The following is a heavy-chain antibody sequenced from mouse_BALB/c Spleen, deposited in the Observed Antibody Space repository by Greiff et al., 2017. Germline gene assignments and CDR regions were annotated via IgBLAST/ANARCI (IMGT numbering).Heavy chain of an antibody. J-gene: IGHJ2*01. CDR1: GYAFSSYW. V-gene: IGHV1-80*01. Sequence: VQLQQSGAELVRPGSSVKISCKASGYAFSSYWMHWVKQRPGQGLEWIGQIYPGDGDTNYNGKFKGKATLTADKSSSTAYMQLSSLTSEDSAVYICAREGSLVSPFDYWGQGTTLTVSS. CDR2: IYPGDGDT. CDR3: AREGSLVSPFDY. D-gene: IGHD2-10*02.